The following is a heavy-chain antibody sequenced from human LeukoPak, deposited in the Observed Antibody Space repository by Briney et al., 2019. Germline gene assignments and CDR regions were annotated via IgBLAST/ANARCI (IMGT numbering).Heavy chain of an antibody. CDR2: IYYSGST. Sequence: PSETLSLTCTVSGGSISSYYWSWIRQPPGKGLECIGYIYYSGSTSYNPSLKSRVTISVDTSKNQFSLKLSSVTAADTAVYYCARAVDRYCSSTSCSNWFDPWGQGTLVTVSS. J-gene: IGHJ5*02. CDR3: ARAVDRYCSSTSCSNWFDP. D-gene: IGHD2-2*01. V-gene: IGHV4-59*01. CDR1: GGSISSYY.